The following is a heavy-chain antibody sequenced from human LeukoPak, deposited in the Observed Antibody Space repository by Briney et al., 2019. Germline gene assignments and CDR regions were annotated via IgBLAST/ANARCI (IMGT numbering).Heavy chain of an antibody. D-gene: IGHD4-11*01. CDR2: IYTSGST. J-gene: IGHJ4*02. Sequence: SQTLSLTCTVSGGSISSGSYYWSWIRQPAGKGLEWIGRIYTSGSTNYNPSLKSRVTISVVTSKNQFSLKLSSVTAADTAVYYCAREGRSNPFDYWGQGTLVTVSS. CDR3: AREGRSNPFDY. CDR1: GGSISSGSYY. V-gene: IGHV4-61*02.